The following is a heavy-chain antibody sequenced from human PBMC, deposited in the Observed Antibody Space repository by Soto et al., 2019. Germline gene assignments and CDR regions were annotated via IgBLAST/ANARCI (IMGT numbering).Heavy chain of an antibody. D-gene: IGHD1-1*01. J-gene: IGHJ5*02. V-gene: IGHV4-39*01. CDR2: IYYSGST. CDR1: GGSISSSSYY. CDR3: ARQLELGP. Sequence: SETLSLTCTVSGGSISSSSYYWGWIRQPPGKGLEWIGSIYYSGSTYYNPSLKSRVTISVDTSKNQFSLKLSSVTAADTAVYYCARQLELGPWGQGTLVTVSS.